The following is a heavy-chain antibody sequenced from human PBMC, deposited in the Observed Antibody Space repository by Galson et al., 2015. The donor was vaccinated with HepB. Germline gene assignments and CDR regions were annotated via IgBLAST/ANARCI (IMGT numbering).Heavy chain of an antibody. J-gene: IGHJ4*02. CDR2: INTNTGNP. Sequence: SVKVSCKASGYTFTSYAMNWVRQAPGQGLEWMGWINTNTGNPTYAQGFTGRFVFSLDTSVSTTYVQISSLKAEDTAMYYCARGDSSGAYALDYWGQGTLVTVSS. V-gene: IGHV7-4-1*02. CDR3: ARGDSSGAYALDY. CDR1: GYTFTSYA. D-gene: IGHD3-22*01.